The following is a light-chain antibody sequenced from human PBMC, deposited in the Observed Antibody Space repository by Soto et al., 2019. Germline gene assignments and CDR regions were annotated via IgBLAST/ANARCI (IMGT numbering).Light chain of an antibody. CDR3: QQYGSSPPT. V-gene: IGKV3-20*01. J-gene: IGKJ1*01. Sequence: EVVLTQSPGTLSLSPGERATLSCRASQSVSSSYVACYQQKPGKAPRLLIYEASIRAIVIPDRFSGSGSGTDFTLTISRLEHEDFEVYHCQQYGSSPPTFGQGSKVEIK. CDR2: EAS. CDR1: QSVSSSY.